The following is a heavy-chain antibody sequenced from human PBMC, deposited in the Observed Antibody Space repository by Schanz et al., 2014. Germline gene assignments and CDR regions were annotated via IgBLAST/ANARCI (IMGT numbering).Heavy chain of an antibody. CDR2: IKQDGSKK. V-gene: IGHV3-7*01. CDR1: GFTFSRYW. J-gene: IGHJ3*01. Sequence: EVQLVESGGGLVQPGGSLRLCCVASGFTFSRYWMTWVRQAPGKGLEWVANIKQDGSKKYYVDSVRGRFTISRDNAKNSLYLQLNSLTAEDTAVYHCARDSRYCTGVDCKGDAFDLWGQGTLVTVSS. CDR3: ARDSRYCTGVDCKGDAFDL. D-gene: IGHD2-8*02.